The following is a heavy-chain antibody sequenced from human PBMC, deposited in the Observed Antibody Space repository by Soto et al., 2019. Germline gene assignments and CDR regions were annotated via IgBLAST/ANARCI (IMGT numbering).Heavy chain of an antibody. CDR3: AKDRDPDGIWTFDS. D-gene: IGHD3-9*01. CDR1: GFTFRTFT. CDR2: IIGGDGDK. Sequence: PGGSLRLSCAASGFTFRTFTMNWVRQAPGKGLEWVSGIIGGDGDKFYSDSVKGRFTISRDNSKDMLFLQMSSLRVDDTAVYYCAKDRDPDGIWTFDSWGQGPLVTVS. J-gene: IGHJ5*01. V-gene: IGHV3-23*01.